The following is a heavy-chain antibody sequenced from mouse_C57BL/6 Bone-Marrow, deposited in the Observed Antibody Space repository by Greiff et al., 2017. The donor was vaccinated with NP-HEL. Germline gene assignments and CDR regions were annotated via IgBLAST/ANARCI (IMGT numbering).Heavy chain of an antibody. CDR2: IDPENGDT. D-gene: IGHD2-1*01. J-gene: IGHJ3*01. V-gene: IGHV14-4*01. CDR1: GFNIKDDY. CDR3: TTLAGNSY. Sequence: EVKLQESGAELVRPGASVKLSCTASGFNIKDDYMHWVKQRPEQGLEWIGWIDPENGDTEYASKFQGKATITADPSSNTAYLQLSSLTSEDTAVYYCTTLAGNSYWGQGTLVTVSA.